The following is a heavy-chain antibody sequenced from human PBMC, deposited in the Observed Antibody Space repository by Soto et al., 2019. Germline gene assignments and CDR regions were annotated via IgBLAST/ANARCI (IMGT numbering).Heavy chain of an antibody. J-gene: IGHJ4*02. CDR3: ARGYYDSSGPIDY. V-gene: IGHV1-2*02. Sequence: ASVKVSCKASGGVFSIYTVSWVRQAPGQGLEWMGWIIPNSGVTNYAQKFQGRVTITRDTSTSTAYMELSRLRSDDTAVYYCARGYYDSSGPIDYWGQGTLVTVSS. CDR1: GGVFSIYT. CDR2: IIPNSGVT. D-gene: IGHD3-22*01.